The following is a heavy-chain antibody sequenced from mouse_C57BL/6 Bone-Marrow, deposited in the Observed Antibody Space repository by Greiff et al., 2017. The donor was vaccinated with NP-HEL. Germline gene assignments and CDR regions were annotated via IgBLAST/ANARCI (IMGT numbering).Heavy chain of an antibody. CDR2: ISYDGSN. V-gene: IGHV3-6*01. CDR1: GYSITSGYY. D-gene: IGHD2-1*01. Sequence: EVQLQESGPGLVKPSQSLSLTCSVTGYSITSGYYWNWIRQFPGNKLEWMGYISYDGSNNYNPSLKNRISITRDTSKNQFFLKLNSVTTEDTATYYCARAPSLHFDYWGQGTTLTVSS. CDR3: ARAPSLHFDY. J-gene: IGHJ2*01.